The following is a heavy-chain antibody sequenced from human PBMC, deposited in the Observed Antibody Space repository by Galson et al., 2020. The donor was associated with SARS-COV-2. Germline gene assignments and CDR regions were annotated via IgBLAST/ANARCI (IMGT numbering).Heavy chain of an antibody. CDR1: GGSISSYY. Sequence: ASETLSLTCTVSGGSISSYYWSWIRQPAGKGLEWIGRIYTSGSTNYNPSLKSRVTMSVDTSKNQFSLKLSSVTAADTAVYYCARGGGVITFGGVIDPIGYFQHWGQGTLVTVSS. CDR2: IYTSGST. CDR3: ARGGGVITFGGVIDPIGYFQH. J-gene: IGHJ1*01. D-gene: IGHD3-16*02. V-gene: IGHV4-4*07.